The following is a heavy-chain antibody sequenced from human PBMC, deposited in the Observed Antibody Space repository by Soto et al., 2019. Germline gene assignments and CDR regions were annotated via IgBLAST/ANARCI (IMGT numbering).Heavy chain of an antibody. CDR2: FYYSGST. CDR1: GGSVSSSSYY. J-gene: IGHJ4*03. Sequence: PSETLSLTCTVSGGSVSSSSYYWGWVRQPPGKGLEWIGSFYYSGSTYYNPSLESRVTISVDKSKNQFSLKLMSLSAADTAVYYCGGLEGLATISYYFDYWGQGTTVTVSS. V-gene: IGHV4-39*01. D-gene: IGHD3-9*01. CDR3: GGLEGLATISYYFDY.